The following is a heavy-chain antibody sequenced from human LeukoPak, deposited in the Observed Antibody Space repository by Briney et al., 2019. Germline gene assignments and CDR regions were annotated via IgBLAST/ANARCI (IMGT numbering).Heavy chain of an antibody. J-gene: IGHJ4*02. V-gene: IGHV3-66*01. Sequence: TGGSLRLSCAVSGFTVSSRYISWVRQAPGKGLEWVSFIYTDGSTYYAESVKGRFTISRDISKNTAYLQMNSLRAEDTALYFCAVYYYGSFPPTNFDYWGQGTLVTVSS. CDR3: AVYYYGSFPPTNFDY. CDR2: IYTDGST. D-gene: IGHD3-10*01. CDR1: GFTVSSRY.